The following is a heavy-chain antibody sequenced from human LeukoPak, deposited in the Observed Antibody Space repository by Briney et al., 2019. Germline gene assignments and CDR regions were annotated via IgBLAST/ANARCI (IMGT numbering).Heavy chain of an antibody. V-gene: IGHV4-59*01. CDR1: GGSISSYY. CDR2: IYYSGST. D-gene: IGHD6-13*01. Sequence: SETLSLTCTVSGGSISSYYWSWIRQPPGKGLEWIGYIYYSGSTNYNPSLKSRVTISVDTSKYQFSLKLSSVTAADTAVYYCARMSKYSSSWTLDYWGQGTLVTVSS. CDR3: ARMSKYSSSWTLDY. J-gene: IGHJ4*02.